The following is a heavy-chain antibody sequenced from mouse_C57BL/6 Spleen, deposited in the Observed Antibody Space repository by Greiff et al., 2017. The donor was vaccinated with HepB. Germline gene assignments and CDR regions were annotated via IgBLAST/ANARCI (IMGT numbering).Heavy chain of an antibody. J-gene: IGHJ2*01. CDR1: GYAFSSYW. V-gene: IGHV1-80*01. CDR2: IYPGDGDT. Sequence: QVQLKQSGAELVKPGASVKISCKASGYAFSSYWMNWVKQRPGKGLEWIGQIYPGDGDTNYNGKFKGKATLTADKSSSTAYMQLSSLTSEDSAVYFCARSTPYYSNADYWGQGTTLTVSS. D-gene: IGHD2-5*01. CDR3: ARSTPYYSNADY.